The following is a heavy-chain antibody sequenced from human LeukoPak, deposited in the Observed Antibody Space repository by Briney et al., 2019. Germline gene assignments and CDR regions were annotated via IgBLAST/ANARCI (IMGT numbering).Heavy chain of an antibody. CDR2: IYYSGST. D-gene: IGHD2-2*01. V-gene: IGHV4-39*01. CDR1: GGSISSNSYY. Sequence: PSETLSLTCTVSGGSISSNSYYCGWIRQPPGKGLEWIGTIYYSGSTYYNPSLKSRVTMPVDTSKNQFSLKLGSATAADTAVYYCARLTPSCSSTSCYIDSWGQGTLVTVSS. CDR3: ARLTPSCSSTSCYIDS. J-gene: IGHJ4*02.